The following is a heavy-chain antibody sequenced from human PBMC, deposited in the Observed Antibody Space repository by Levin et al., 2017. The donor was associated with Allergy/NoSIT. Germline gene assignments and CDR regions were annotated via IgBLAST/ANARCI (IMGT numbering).Heavy chain of an antibody. CDR2: ISGSGDST. CDR1: GFTFSSYA. D-gene: IGHD4-23*01. Sequence: GGSLRLSCAASGFTFSSYAMSWVRRAPGKGLEWVSAISGSGDSTYYADSVKGRFTISRDNSKNTLYLQMNSLRAEDTAVYYCAKAGVEGRGNDVELDYWGQGTLVTVSS. J-gene: IGHJ4*02. CDR3: AKAGVEGRGNDVELDY. V-gene: IGHV3-23*01.